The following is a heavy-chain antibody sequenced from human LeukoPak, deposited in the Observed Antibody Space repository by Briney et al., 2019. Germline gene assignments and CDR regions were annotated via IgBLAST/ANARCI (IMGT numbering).Heavy chain of an antibody. J-gene: IGHJ4*02. CDR2: INPSAGST. Sequence: ASVKVSCKASEHTFTTYYIHWVRQAPGQGLEWMGIINPSAGSTNYAQKFQGRVTMTRDTSTSTLYMELSSLRSEDTAVYYCARDRGGWYFDYWGQGTLVTVSS. CDR3: ARDRGGWYFDY. D-gene: IGHD6-19*01. CDR1: EHTFTTYY. V-gene: IGHV1-46*01.